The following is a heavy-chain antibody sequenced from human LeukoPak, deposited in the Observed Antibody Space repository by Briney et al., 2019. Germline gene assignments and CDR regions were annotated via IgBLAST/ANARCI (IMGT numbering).Heavy chain of an antibody. V-gene: IGHV4-59*01. CDR1: GGSISSYY. J-gene: IGHJ3*02. CDR3: ARVCGSATGYRLCGFDI. CDR2: IYYSGST. Sequence: SETLSLTCTVSGGSISSYYWSWIRQPPGKGLEWIGYIYYSGSTNYNPSLKSRVTISVDTSKNQFSLKLSSVTAADTAVYYCARVCGSATGYRLCGFDIWGQGTVVTVSS. D-gene: IGHD3-9*01.